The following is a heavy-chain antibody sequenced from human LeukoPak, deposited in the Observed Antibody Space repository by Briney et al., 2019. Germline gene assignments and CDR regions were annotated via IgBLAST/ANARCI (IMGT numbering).Heavy chain of an antibody. D-gene: IGHD2-2*01. CDR2: IYHSGST. J-gene: IGHJ6*03. V-gene: IGHV4-38-2*02. Sequence: PSETLSLTCSVSGDSISSDYWGWIRQPPGKGLEWIGSIYHSGSTYYNPSLKSRVTISVDTSKNQFSLKLSSVTAADTAVYYCARGGKKVVPAAIDYYYYYMDVWGKGTTVTVSS. CDR3: ARGGKKVVPAAIDYYYYYMDV. CDR1: GDSISSDY.